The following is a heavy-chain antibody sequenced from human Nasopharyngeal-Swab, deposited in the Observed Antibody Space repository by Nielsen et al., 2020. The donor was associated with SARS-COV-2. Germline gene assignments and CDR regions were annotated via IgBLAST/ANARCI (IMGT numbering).Heavy chain of an antibody. V-gene: IGHV7-4-1*02. CDR2: INTNTGNP. D-gene: IGHD1-26*01. J-gene: IGHJ4*02. Sequence: WVRQAPGQGLEWMGWINTNTGNPTYAQGFTGRFVFSLDTSVSTAYLQISSLKAEDTAVYYCARVGRQYYFDYWAREPWSPSPQ. CDR3: ARVGRQYYFDY.